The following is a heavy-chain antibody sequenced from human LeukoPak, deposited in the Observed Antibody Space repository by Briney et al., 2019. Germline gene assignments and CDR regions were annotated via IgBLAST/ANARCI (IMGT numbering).Heavy chain of an antibody. CDR2: ISAYDGNT. Sequence: GSVHDSCMASRYTYRGYSLSWVRQAPGQGLEWMGWISAYDGNTDYAQNLQGRLTMTTDTSTSTAYIKVRHQRSDDTAVYYCARAVSGYNYTYLLYWGQGTLVTVSS. V-gene: IGHV1-18*01. CDR3: ARAVSGYNYTYLLY. D-gene: IGHD5-18*01. J-gene: IGHJ4*02. CDR1: RYTYRGYS.